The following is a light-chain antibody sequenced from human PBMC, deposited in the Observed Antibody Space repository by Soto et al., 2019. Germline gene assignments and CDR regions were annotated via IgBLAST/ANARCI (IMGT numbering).Light chain of an antibody. Sequence: DIQMAQSPSSLSASVGDRVTITCQASQDIKNYLNWYQQKSGKAPKLLIYDTSTRATGVPTRFSGSRSGAEFTLTINSLQSEDFAVYYCQPYNNWPLTFGGGTKVDIK. V-gene: IGKV1-33*01. CDR1: QDIKNY. CDR2: DTS. CDR3: QPYNNWPLT. J-gene: IGKJ4*01.